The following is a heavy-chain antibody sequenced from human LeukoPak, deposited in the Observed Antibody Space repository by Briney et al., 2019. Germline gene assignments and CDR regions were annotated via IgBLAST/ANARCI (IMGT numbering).Heavy chain of an antibody. Sequence: PSETLSLTCTVSGGSISSSSYYWGWIRQPPGKGLEWIGSIYYSGSTYYNPSLKSRVTISVDTSKDQFSLKLSSVTAADTAVYYCAKDLVPMVRGVITSYYFDYWGQGTLVTVSS. D-gene: IGHD3-10*01. CDR2: IYYSGST. CDR1: GGSISSSSYY. V-gene: IGHV4-39*07. J-gene: IGHJ4*02. CDR3: AKDLVPMVRGVITSYYFDY.